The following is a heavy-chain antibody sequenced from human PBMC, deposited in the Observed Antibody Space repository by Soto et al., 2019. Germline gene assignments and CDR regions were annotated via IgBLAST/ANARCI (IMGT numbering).Heavy chain of an antibody. CDR3: TRATRGEN. D-gene: IGHD2-8*02. Sequence: SVKVSCKASGGTFSSYAISWVRQAPGQGLEWMGGINPINGTAKYAQNFQGRVTITADASASTAYMELISLRSEETAVYYCTRATRGENWGQGTLVTVSS. CDR2: INPINGTA. J-gene: IGHJ1*01. V-gene: IGHV1-69*13. CDR1: GGTFSSYA.